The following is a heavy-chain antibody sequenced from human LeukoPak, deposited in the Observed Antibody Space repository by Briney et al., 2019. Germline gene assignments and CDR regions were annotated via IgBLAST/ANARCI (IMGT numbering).Heavy chain of an antibody. D-gene: IGHD1-14*01. CDR3: ARGLNQYYFDS. J-gene: IGHJ4*02. CDR2: ISSSGST. CDR1: GGSISSYY. Sequence: SETLSLTCTVSGGSISSYYWSWIRQPAGKGLEWIGYISSSGSTNYNPSLKRRVTMSLDTSNNHFSLKLTSVTAADTALYYCARGLNQYYFDSWGQGILVTVSS. V-gene: IGHV4-4*07.